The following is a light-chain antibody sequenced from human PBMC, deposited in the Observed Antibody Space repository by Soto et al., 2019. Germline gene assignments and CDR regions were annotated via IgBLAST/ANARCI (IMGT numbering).Light chain of an antibody. J-gene: IGLJ2*01. Sequence: QSVLTQPPSVSEAPRQRVTISCSGSSSNIGNNAVNWYQQLPGKAPKLLIYYDDLLPSGVSDRFSGSKSGTSASLAISGVQSEDEDDYYCAAWDDRLNGQVFGGGTKLTVL. CDR2: YDD. V-gene: IGLV1-36*01. CDR1: SSNIGNNA. CDR3: AAWDDRLNGQV.